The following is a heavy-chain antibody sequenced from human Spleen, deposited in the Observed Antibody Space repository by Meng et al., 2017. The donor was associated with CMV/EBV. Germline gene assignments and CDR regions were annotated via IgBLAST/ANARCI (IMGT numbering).Heavy chain of an antibody. CDR2: ISGSGGST. CDR3: ARGTVVGYYFDY. J-gene: IGHJ4*02. D-gene: IGHD4-23*01. V-gene: IGHV3-23*01. Sequence: GESLKISCAASGFTFSSYAMSWVRQAPGKGLEWVSAISGSGGSTYYADSVKGRFTISRDNAKNSLYLQMNSLRAEDTAVYYCARGTVVGYYFDYWGQGTLVTVSS. CDR1: GFTFSSYA.